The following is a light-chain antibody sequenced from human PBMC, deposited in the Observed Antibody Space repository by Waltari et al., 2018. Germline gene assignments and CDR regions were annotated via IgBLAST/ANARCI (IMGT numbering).Light chain of an antibody. J-gene: IGLJ3*02. CDR2: GQN. CDR1: SLSRYY. V-gene: IGLV3-19*01. CDR3: HSRDTISTRV. Sequence: SSELTQDPAVSVALGQPVRITCQGDSLSRYYASWYQQRPGQAPVLVLYGQNNRPSGIPDRFSGSASGNTASLTITGTQAEDEADYYCHSRDTISTRVFGGGTRLTV.